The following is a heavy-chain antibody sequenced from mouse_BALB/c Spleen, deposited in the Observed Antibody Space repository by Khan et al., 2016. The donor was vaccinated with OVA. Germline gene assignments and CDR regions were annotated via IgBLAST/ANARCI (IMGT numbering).Heavy chain of an antibody. J-gene: IGHJ4*01. CDR2: IWSDGSA. CDR3: ARQPYYHYYIMDY. D-gene: IGHD2-10*01. Sequence: VQLQESGPGLVAPSQSLSITCTISGFSLTNYGVHWVRQPPGKGLEWLVVIWSDGSATYNSGLQSRLSITKDNSRNQVFLKMNSLQTDDTAMYYCARQPYYHYYIMDYWGQGTSVTGSS. V-gene: IGHV2-6-1*01. CDR1: GFSLTNYG.